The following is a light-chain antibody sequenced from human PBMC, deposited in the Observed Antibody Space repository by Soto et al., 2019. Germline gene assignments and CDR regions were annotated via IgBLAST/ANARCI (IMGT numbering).Light chain of an antibody. CDR3: QQYRSSPRVT. J-gene: IGKJ3*01. Sequence: EIVLTQSPGTLSLSPGERATLSCRASQSVSSSYLAWYQQKPGQAPRLLIYSASSRATGIPDRFSGSGSGTDFTLTISRLEPEDFAVYYCQQYRSSPRVTFGPGTKVDIK. V-gene: IGKV3-20*01. CDR1: QSVSSSY. CDR2: SAS.